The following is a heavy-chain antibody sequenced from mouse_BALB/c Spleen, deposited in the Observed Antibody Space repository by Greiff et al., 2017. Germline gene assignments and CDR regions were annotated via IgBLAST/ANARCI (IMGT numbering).Heavy chain of an antibody. Sequence: QVQLKQSGAELARPGASVKLSCKASGYTFTSYWMQWVKQRPGQGLEWIGAIYPGDGDTRYTQKFKGKATLTADKSSSTAYMQLSSLASEDSAVYYCARSMIKDYWGQGTTLTVSS. J-gene: IGHJ2*01. CDR2: IYPGDGDT. D-gene: IGHD2-4*01. V-gene: IGHV1-87*01. CDR1: GYTFTSYW. CDR3: ARSMIKDY.